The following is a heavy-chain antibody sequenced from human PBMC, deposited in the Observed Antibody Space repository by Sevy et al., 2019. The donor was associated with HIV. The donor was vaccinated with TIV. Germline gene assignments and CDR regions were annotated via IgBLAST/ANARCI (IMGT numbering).Heavy chain of an antibody. Sequence: ASVKVSCKASGGTFSSYAISWVRQAPGQGLEWMGGIIPIFGTANYAQTFQGRVTITADESTSTAYMELSSLRSEDTAVYYCARALYGSGSYYNPAYFDYWGQGTLVTVSS. J-gene: IGHJ4*02. CDR3: ARALYGSGSYYNPAYFDY. CDR1: GGTFSSYA. D-gene: IGHD3-10*01. V-gene: IGHV1-69*13. CDR2: IIPIFGTA.